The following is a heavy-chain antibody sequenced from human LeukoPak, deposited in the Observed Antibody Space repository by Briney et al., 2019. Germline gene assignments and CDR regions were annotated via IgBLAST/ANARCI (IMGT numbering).Heavy chain of an antibody. J-gene: IGHJ4*02. CDR1: GHTFTKYV. D-gene: IGHD2-21*01. CDR2: INAGNGDT. Sequence: ASVKVSCKASGHTFTKYVVHWVRQAPGQRPEWMGWINAGNGDTKYSQNFQDRVTITRDTSANTAYMELSSLTSEDTALYYCARDDCGDTCYPGGYWGQGTLVTVSS. V-gene: IGHV1-3*01. CDR3: ARDDCGDTCYPGGY.